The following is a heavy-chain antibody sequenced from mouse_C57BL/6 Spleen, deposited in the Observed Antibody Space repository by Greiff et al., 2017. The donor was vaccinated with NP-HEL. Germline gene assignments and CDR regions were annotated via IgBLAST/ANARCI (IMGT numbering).Heavy chain of an antibody. J-gene: IGHJ2*01. CDR2: ISDGGSYT. CDR3: ASERTGLDY. CDR1: GFTFSSYA. D-gene: IGHD4-1*01. Sequence: EVMLVESGGGLVKPGGFLKLSCAASGFTFSSYAMSWVRQTPEKRLEWVATISDGGSYTYYPDNVKGRFTISRDNAKNNLYLQMRHLKSEDTAMYYCASERTGLDYWGQGTTRTVSS. V-gene: IGHV5-4*03.